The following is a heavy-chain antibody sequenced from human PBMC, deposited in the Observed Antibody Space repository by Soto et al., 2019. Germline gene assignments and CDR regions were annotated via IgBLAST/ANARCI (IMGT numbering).Heavy chain of an antibody. CDR1: GYTFTSYD. V-gene: IGHV1-8*01. CDR2: MNPNSGNT. J-gene: IGHJ6*02. D-gene: IGHD2-15*01. CDR3: ARGRYHGGKSVESYYYYHGIDV. Sequence: ASVKVSCKASGYTFTSYDINWVRQATGQGLEWMGWMNPNSGNTGYAQKFQGRVTMTRNTSIRTAYMELRRLRSEDTAVYYCARGRYHGGKSVESYYYYHGIDVWGQGPKVAV.